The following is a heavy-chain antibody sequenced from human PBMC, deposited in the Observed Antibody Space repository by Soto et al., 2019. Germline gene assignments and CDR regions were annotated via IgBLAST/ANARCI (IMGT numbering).Heavy chain of an antibody. CDR1: GFTFSSYS. CDR2: ISGSGGST. CDR3: AKDLGSSGWVEGWFDP. D-gene: IGHD6-19*01. Sequence: GGSLRLSCAASGFTFSSYSMNWVRQAPGKGLEWVSAISGSGGSTYYADSVKGRFTISRDNSKNTLYLQMNSLRAEDTAVYYCAKDLGSSGWVEGWFDPWGQGTLVTVSS. V-gene: IGHV3-23*01. J-gene: IGHJ5*02.